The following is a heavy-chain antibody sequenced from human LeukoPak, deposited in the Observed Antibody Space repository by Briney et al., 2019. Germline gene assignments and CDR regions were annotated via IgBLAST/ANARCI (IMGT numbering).Heavy chain of an antibody. V-gene: IGHV1-69*05. D-gene: IGHD3-10*01. J-gene: IGHJ4*02. CDR3: ARDSDPYYYGSGSYYCSVAY. CDR1: GGSFSSYA. CDR2: IIPIFGTA. Sequence: SVKVSCKASGGSFSSYAISWVRQAPGQGLEWMGRIIPIFGTANYAQKFQGRVTITKDESTSTAYMELSSMRSEDTAVDYCARDSDPYYYGSGSYYCSVAYWGQGTLVTVSS.